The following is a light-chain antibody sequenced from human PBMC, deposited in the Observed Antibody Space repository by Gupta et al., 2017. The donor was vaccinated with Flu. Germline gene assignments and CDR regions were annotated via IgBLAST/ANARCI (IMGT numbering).Light chain of an antibody. Sequence: LIIYEVSNRPSGVSNRFSGSKSGSTASLTISGLQAEDDADYYCRSRKSGSTLRVFGTGTKVTVL. J-gene: IGLJ1*01. CDR2: EVS. V-gene: IGLV2-14*01. CDR3: RSRKSGSTLRV.